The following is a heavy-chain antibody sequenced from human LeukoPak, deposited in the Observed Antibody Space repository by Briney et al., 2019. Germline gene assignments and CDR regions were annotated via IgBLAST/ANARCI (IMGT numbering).Heavy chain of an antibody. CDR2: INTDGSST. D-gene: IGHD6-13*01. CDR3: ARRTYISAAGHFDY. J-gene: IGHJ4*02. V-gene: IGHV3-74*01. CDR1: GFSFSSCW. Sequence: GGSLRLSCAASGFSFSSCWMHWVRQAPGKGLVWVSHINTDGSSTDYADSVKGRFTISRDNAKNTLYLQMNSLRAEDTAVYYCARRTYISAAGHFDYWGQGTLVTVSS.